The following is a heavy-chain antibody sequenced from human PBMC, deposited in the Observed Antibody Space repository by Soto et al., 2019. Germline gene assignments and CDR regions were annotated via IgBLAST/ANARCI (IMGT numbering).Heavy chain of an antibody. V-gene: IGHV3-9*01. D-gene: IGHD6-19*01. CDR2: ISWNSGSI. CDR3: AKANTDGIAVAGIFDY. CDR1: GFTFDDYA. J-gene: IGHJ4*02. Sequence: GGSLRLSCAASGFTFDDYAMHWVRQAPGKGLEWVSGISWNSGSIGYADSVKGRFTISRDNAKNSLYLQMNSLRAEDTALYYCAKANTDGIAVAGIFDYWGQGTLVTVSS.